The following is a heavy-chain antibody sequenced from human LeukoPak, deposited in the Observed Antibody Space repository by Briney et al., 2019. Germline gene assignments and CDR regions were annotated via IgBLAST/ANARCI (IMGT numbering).Heavy chain of an antibody. CDR1: GFTFSSYS. J-gene: IGHJ4*02. D-gene: IGHD3-10*01. V-gene: IGHV3-21*01. CDR3: AREGAYYGSGSPDY. CDR2: ISSSSSYI. Sequence: PGGSLGLSCAASGFTFSSYSMNWVRQAPGKGLEWVSSISSSSSYIYYADSVKGRFTISRDNAKNSLYLQMNSLRAEDTAVYYCAREGAYYGSGSPDYWGQGTLVTVSS.